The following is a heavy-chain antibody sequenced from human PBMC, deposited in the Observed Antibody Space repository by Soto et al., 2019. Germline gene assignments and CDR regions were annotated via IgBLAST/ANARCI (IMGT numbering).Heavy chain of an antibody. CDR3: TTDSYSGVIIVGFDF. V-gene: IGHV3-7*04. D-gene: IGHD1-26*01. J-gene: IGHJ4*01. CDR2: VKQDGSDK. Sequence: GGSLRLSCAASGFTFSTYWMSWVRQVPGKGLEWVATVKQDGSDKYYVDSVKGRFTISRDNATNSLYLQMNSLRAEDTAVYYCTTDSYSGVIIVGFDFWGHGTLVTVSA. CDR1: GFTFSTYW.